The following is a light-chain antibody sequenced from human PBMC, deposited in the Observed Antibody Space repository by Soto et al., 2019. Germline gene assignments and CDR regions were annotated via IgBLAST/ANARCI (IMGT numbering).Light chain of an antibody. CDR2: DAS. Sequence: DIQMTQSPSTLSASVGDRVTITCRASQSISSWLAWYQQKPGKAPKLLIYDASSLESGGPTRFRGSGTGTEFTHTISSLQLDDFATYDGHQDNSYPWTFGQGTKVEIK. CDR1: QSISSW. V-gene: IGKV1-5*01. J-gene: IGKJ1*01. CDR3: HQDNSYPWT.